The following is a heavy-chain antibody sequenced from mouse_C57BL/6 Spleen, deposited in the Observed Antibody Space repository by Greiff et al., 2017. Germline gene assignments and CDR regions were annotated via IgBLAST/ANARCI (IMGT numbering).Heavy chain of an antibody. CDR2: ISYDGSN. D-gene: IGHD2-10*02. CDR1: GYSITSGYY. J-gene: IGHJ3*01. Sequence: EVKLMESGPGLVKPSQSLSLTCSVTGYSITSGYYWNWIRQFPGNKLEWMGYISYDGSNNYNPSLKNRISITRDTSKNQFFLKLNSVTTEDTATYYCAREVSFAYWGQGTLVTVSA. CDR3: AREVSFAY. V-gene: IGHV3-6*01.